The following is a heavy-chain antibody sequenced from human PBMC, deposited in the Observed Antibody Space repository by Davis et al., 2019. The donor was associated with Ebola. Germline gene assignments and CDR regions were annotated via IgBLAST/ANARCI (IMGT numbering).Heavy chain of an antibody. CDR3: ARGGVAYSDLDY. V-gene: IGHV1-8*01. Sequence: ASVKVSCKASGYTFTGYDINWVRQATGQGLEWMGWINPNSGNTGYAQKFQGRVTMTRENSMSTAYMELRSLRCEDTAVYFSARGGVAYSDLDYWGQGTLVAVSS. J-gene: IGHJ4*02. CDR1: GYTFTGYD. CDR2: INPNSGNT. D-gene: IGHD2-21*01.